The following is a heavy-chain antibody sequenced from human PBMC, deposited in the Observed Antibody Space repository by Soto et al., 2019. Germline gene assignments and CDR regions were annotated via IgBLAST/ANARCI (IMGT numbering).Heavy chain of an antibody. CDR3: ARERVSRGPHGGVCFDY. Sequence: QVQLVQSGAEVKKPGSSVKVSCKASGGTFSSHAISWVRQAPGHGLEWMGGIIPMFATPNYVRQFQGRVTITADESTSTAYMELTSLRSEDTAMYYCARERVSRGPHGGVCFDYWGQGTPVTVSS. D-gene: IGHD6-19*01. CDR2: IIPMFATP. V-gene: IGHV1-69*01. J-gene: IGHJ4*02. CDR1: GGTFSSHA.